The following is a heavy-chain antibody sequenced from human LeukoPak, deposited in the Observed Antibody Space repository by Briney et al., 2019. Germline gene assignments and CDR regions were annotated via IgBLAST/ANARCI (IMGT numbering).Heavy chain of an antibody. CDR1: GFTFSSYA. CDR2: ISGSGGST. J-gene: IGHJ4*02. Sequence: GSLRLSCAASGFTFSSYAMSWVRQAPGKGLEWVSAISGSGGSTYYADSVKGRFTISRDNSKNTLYLQMNSLRAEDTAVYYCAKDLGYYGSGSYYPLDYWGQGTLVTVSS. D-gene: IGHD3-10*01. CDR3: AKDLGYYGSGSYYPLDY. V-gene: IGHV3-23*01.